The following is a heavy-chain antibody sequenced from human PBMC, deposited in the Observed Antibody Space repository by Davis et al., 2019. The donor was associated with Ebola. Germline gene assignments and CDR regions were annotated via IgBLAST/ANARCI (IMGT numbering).Heavy chain of an antibody. CDR3: ARDASYAFDI. D-gene: IGHD6-6*01. J-gene: IGHJ3*02. CDR2: ISSSSSYI. CDR1: GFTFSSYA. Sequence: GESLKISCAASGFTFSSYAMSWVRQAPGKGLEWVSSISSSSSYIYYADSVKGRFTISRDNAKNSLYLQMNSLRDEDTAVYYCARDASYAFDIWGQGTMVTVSS. V-gene: IGHV3-21*01.